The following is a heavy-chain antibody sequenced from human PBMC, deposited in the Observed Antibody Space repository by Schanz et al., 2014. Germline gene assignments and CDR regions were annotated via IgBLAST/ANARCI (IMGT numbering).Heavy chain of an antibody. V-gene: IGHV3-53*01. CDR1: GFTVSSNY. D-gene: IGHD5-12*01. J-gene: IGHJ5*02. CDR3: AKDMNREATAPES. Sequence: EVQLVESGGGLIQPGGSLRLSCAASGFTVSSNYMSWVRQAPGKGLEWVSRIDRDGSRTNYADSVKGRFTISRDNAKSTVYLHMNSLRDEDTAVYYCAKDMNREATAPESWGQGTLVVVSS. CDR2: IDRDGSRT.